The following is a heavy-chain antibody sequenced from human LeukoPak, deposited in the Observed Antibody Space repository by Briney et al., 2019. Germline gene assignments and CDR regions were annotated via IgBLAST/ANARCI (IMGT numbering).Heavy chain of an antibody. J-gene: IGHJ4*02. Sequence: GGSLRLSCAASGFTVSSNYMSWVRQAPGKGLEWVSVIYSGGSTYYADSVKGRFTISRDNSKNTLYLQMNSLRAEDTAVYYCPRESAVAAEGDYFDYWGQGTLVTVSS. CDR2: IYSGGST. CDR3: PRESAVAAEGDYFDY. D-gene: IGHD6-19*01. V-gene: IGHV3-53*01. CDR1: GFTVSSNY.